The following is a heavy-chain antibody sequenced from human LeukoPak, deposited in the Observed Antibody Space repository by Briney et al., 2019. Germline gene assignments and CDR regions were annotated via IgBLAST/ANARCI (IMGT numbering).Heavy chain of an antibody. CDR1: GFNLSTYG. Sequence: ASVKVSCKASGFNLSTYGISWVRQAPGQGLEWMGWISVYNGNTKYGQKFQGRVTMTTDTRTTTAYMELRSLTVDDTAVYYCARDSLYGDYYYYMDVWGKGTTVTVSS. J-gene: IGHJ6*03. CDR3: ARDSLYGDYYYYMDV. D-gene: IGHD4-17*01. V-gene: IGHV1-18*01. CDR2: ISVYNGNT.